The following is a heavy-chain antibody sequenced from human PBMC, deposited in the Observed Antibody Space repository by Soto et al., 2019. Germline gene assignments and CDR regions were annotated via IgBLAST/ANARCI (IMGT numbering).Heavy chain of an antibody. CDR1: GGSFNSYT. Sequence: QVQLVQSGAEVKKPGSSVKVSCKASGGSFNSYTFNWVRLAPGQGLEWMGRIIPFANIANYAQAFQDRVTISADTSATTVYMELRSLTSDDTAVYYCARDKAVINAAIGMAYWGQGTLVTVSS. CDR3: ARDKAVINAAIGMAY. J-gene: IGHJ4*02. V-gene: IGHV1-69*08. CDR2: IIPFANIA. D-gene: IGHD6-13*01.